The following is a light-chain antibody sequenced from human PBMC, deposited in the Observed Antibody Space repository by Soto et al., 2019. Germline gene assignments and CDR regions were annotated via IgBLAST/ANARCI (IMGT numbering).Light chain of an antibody. V-gene: IGKV3D-20*02. CDR2: GAS. CDR3: QQRNNWPPIT. CDR1: QSASSSY. Sequence: EIVLTQSPCRLSLYPGGRGTLSCGATQSASSSYLAWYQQKPRQAPRLLIYGASSRATGIPDRFSGSGSGTDFTLPTSSIEPEDFALYYCQQRNNWPPITFGQGTRLEI. J-gene: IGKJ5*01.